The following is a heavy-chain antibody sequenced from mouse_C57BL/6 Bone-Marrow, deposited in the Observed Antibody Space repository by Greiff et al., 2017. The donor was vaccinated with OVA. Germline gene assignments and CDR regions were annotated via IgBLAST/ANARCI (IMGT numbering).Heavy chain of an antibody. Sequence: EVQRVESGGGLVQPGGSLKLSCAASGFTFSDYYMYWVRQTPEKRLEWVAYISNGGGSTYYPDTVKGRFTISRDNAKNTLYLQMSRLKSEDTAMYYCARLTNNLFAYWGQGTLVTVSA. CDR2: ISNGGGST. CDR1: GFTFSDYY. CDR3: ARLTNNLFAY. V-gene: IGHV5-12*01. D-gene: IGHD6-1*01. J-gene: IGHJ3*01.